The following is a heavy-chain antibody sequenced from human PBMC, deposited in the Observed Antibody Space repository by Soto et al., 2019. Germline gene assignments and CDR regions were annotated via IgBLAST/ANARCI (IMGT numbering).Heavy chain of an antibody. Sequence: EVQLVESGGGLVQPGGSLRLSCAASGFTFSNYWMSWVRQAPGKGLEWVANIKREGGEKDYVDSVKGRFTISRDDAKNSVYLQMNSLRVEDTAVYYCTRDVRGDDATENWGQGTLVTVSA. CDR1: GFTFSNYW. CDR3: TRDVRGDDATEN. V-gene: IGHV3-7*01. D-gene: IGHD2-15*01. J-gene: IGHJ4*02. CDR2: IKREGGEK.